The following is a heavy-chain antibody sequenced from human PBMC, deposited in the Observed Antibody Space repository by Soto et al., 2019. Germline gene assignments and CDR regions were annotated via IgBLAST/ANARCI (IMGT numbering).Heavy chain of an antibody. CDR2: IDPSDSYT. D-gene: IGHD2-2*01. CDR1: GYSFTSYW. J-gene: IGHJ3*02. CDR3: ARHPDIVVVPAAKSGAFDI. Sequence: RKISCKGSGYSFTSYWISWVRQMPGKGLEWMGRIDPSDSYTNYSPSFQGHVTISADKSISTAYLQWSSLKASDTAMYYCARHPDIVVVPAAKSGAFDIWGQGTMVTVSS. V-gene: IGHV5-10-1*01.